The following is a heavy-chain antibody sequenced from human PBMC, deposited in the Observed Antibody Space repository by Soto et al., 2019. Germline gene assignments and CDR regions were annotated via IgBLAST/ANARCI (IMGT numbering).Heavy chain of an antibody. CDR2: INHSGNT. CDR1: GGSIGTSAYY. J-gene: IGHJ5*02. CDR3: SRRAPEGFDP. Sequence: ETLSLTCAVSGGSIGTSAYYWGWIRQAPGKGLEWIGSINHSGNTYLSPSLKDRVTMSVDTSKNSFSLKLRSATAADTGLYYCSRRAPEGFDPWGQGTLVTVSS. V-gene: IGHV4-39*01.